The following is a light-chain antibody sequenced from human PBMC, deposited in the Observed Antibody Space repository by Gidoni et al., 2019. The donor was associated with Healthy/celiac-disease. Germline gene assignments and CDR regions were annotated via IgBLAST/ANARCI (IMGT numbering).Light chain of an antibody. J-gene: IGKJ4*01. CDR1: QSISSY. Sequence: MQMTQPPPSLSTSVGDRVTITCRASQSISSYLNWYQQKPGKAPKLLIYAASSLKSGVPSRFSGSGSGTDFTLTISSLQPEDFATYYCQQSYSTPLTFGGGTKVEIK. V-gene: IGKV1-39*01. CDR2: AAS. CDR3: QQSYSTPLT.